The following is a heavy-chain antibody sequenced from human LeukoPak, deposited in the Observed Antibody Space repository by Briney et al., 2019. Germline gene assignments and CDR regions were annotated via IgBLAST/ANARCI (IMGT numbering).Heavy chain of an antibody. J-gene: IGHJ4*02. V-gene: IGHV4-59*01. D-gene: IGHD3-10*01. CDR3: ARADYYGSGSYEAFFDY. CDR2: IYYSGST. CDR1: GDSIRSFN. Sequence: PSETLSLTCTVSGDSIRSFNWNWIRQPPGKGLEWIGYIYYSGSTNYNPSLKSRVTISVDTSKNQFFLKLSSVTAADTAVYYCARADYYGSGSYEAFFDYWGQGTLVTVSS.